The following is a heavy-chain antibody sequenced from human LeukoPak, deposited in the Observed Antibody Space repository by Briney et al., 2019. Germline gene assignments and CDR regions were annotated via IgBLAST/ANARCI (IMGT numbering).Heavy chain of an antibody. Sequence: ASVKVSCKASGYTFTSYAMHWVRQAPGQRLEWMGWINAGNGNTKYSQKFQGRVTITRDTSASTAYMELSSLRSEDTAVYCCARDADGDYVMDYWGQGTLVTVSS. J-gene: IGHJ4*02. CDR1: GYTFTSYA. CDR2: INAGNGNT. V-gene: IGHV1-3*01. CDR3: ARDADGDYVMDY. D-gene: IGHD4-17*01.